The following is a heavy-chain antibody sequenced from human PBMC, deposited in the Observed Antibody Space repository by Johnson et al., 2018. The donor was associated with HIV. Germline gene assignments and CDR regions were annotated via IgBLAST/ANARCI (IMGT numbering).Heavy chain of an antibody. J-gene: IGHJ3*02. CDR1: GFTFSSYA. D-gene: IGHD3-10*01. Sequence: QVQLLESGGGVVQPGRSLRLSCAASGFTFSSYAMYWVRQAPGKGLEWVAVISYDGSNKYYADSVKGRFTISRDNSKSTLSLQMNTLRAEDTAVYFCAREAITMARGRAFDIWGQGTMVTVSS. CDR2: ISYDGSNK. V-gene: IGHV3-30-3*01. CDR3: AREAITMARGRAFDI.